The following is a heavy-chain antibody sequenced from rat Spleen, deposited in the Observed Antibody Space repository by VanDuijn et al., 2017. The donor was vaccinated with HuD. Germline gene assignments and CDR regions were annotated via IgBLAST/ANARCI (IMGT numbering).Heavy chain of an antibody. D-gene: IGHD1-2*01. J-gene: IGHJ1*01. Sequence: EVKLVESGGGLVQPGRSLKLSCAASGFNFNDYWMGWVRQAPGKGLEWIGEINKDSSTIHYNQSLKDKFTISRDNAQNTLYLQMSKLGSENTAIYYCARVGYYSSYIYPYWYFDFWGPGTMVTVSS. V-gene: IGHV4-2*01. CDR2: INKDSSTI. CDR1: GFNFNDYW. CDR3: ARVGYYSSYIYPYWYFDF.